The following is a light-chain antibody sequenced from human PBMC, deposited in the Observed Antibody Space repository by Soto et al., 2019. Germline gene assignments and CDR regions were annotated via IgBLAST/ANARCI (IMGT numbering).Light chain of an antibody. CDR2: AAS. J-gene: IGKJ4*01. CDR3: QQYNTYPLT. V-gene: IGKV1D-16*01. CDR1: QGIATW. Sequence: DIQLTQSPSSLTASVGDRVTITCRASQGIATWLAWYQQKPGKSPKSLIYAASNLQDGVPSRFNVSGSVTHFTLTIASLQPADIGTYFCQQYNTYPLTFGGGTRVEI.